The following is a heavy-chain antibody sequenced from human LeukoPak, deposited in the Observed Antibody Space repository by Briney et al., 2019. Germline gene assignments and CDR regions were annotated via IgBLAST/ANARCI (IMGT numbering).Heavy chain of an antibody. Sequence: QAGGSLRLSCAASGFTFSSYEMNWVRQAPGKGLEWVSYISSSGSTIYYADSVKGRFTISRDNAKNSLYLQMNSLRAEDTAVYYCARVWGSGSYNYYYYMDVWGKGTTVTVSS. D-gene: IGHD3-10*01. CDR2: ISSSGSTI. CDR1: GFTFSSYE. CDR3: ARVWGSGSYNYYYYMDV. V-gene: IGHV3-48*03. J-gene: IGHJ6*03.